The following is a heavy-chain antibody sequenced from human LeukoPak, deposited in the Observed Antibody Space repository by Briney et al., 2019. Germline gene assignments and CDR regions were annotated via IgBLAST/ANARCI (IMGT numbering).Heavy chain of an antibody. D-gene: IGHD4-17*01. CDR3: AKGQASVTYKYFFDY. CDR2: IKQDGSEK. V-gene: IGHV3-7*03. J-gene: IGHJ4*02. Sequence: GGSLRLSCAASGFTFSTYWMSWVRQAPGKGLEWVANIKQDGSEKYYLDSLKGRFTISRDNAKNTLYLQINSLRAEDTAVYYCAKGQASVTYKYFFDYWGQGTLVTVSS. CDR1: GFTFSTYW.